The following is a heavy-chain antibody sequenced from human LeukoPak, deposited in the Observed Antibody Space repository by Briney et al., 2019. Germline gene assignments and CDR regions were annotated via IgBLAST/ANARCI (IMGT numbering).Heavy chain of an antibody. J-gene: IGHJ4*02. V-gene: IGHV2-70*17. CDR2: LDWDDDK. CDR1: GFSLSTPEMC. CDR3: ARMTPDSPSFDY. D-gene: IGHD1-14*01. Sequence: SGPALVKPTQTLTLTCTFSGFSLSTPEMCVTWIRQPPGKALEWLARLDWDDDKVYSPSLRTRLSISKDTPKNQVVLRMTNMDPVDTGTYYCARMTPDSPSFDYWGQGALITVSS.